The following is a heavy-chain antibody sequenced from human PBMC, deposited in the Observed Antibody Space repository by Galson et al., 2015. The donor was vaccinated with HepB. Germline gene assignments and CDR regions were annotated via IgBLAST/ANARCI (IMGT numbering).Heavy chain of an antibody. CDR1: GGTFSSFA. J-gene: IGHJ4*02. D-gene: IGHD7-27*01. Sequence: SVKVSCKASGGTFSSFAISWMRQAPGQGLEWMGGIIPVLDRANYAQNFQGRVTITADKSTSTAYMELSSLRSDDTAVYYCATLGGLRGGPDHWGQGTLVAVSS. V-gene: IGHV1-69*10. CDR3: ATLGGLRGGPDH. CDR2: IIPVLDRA.